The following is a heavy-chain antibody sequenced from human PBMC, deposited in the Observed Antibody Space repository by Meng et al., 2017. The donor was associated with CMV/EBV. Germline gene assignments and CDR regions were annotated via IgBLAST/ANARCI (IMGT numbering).Heavy chain of an antibody. V-gene: IGHV4-59*01. CDR3: ARDRVVTRYYYYGMDV. CDR2: IYYSGST. Sequence: GSLRLSCTVSGGSISSYYWSWIRQPPGKGPEWIGYIYYSGSTNYNPSLKSRVTISVDTSKNQFSLKLSSVTAADTAVYYCARDRVVTRYYYYGMDVWGQGTTVTVSS. CDR1: GGSISSYY. D-gene: IGHD4-23*01. J-gene: IGHJ6*02.